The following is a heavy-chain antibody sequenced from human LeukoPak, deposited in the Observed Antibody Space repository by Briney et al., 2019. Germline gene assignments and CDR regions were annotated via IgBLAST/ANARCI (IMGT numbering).Heavy chain of an antibody. J-gene: IGHJ4*02. Sequence: GGSLRLSCAASGFNFNGYGMHWVRQAPGRGPEWVAVIWHDGSNENYGDSVKGRFTVSRDNSKNTLYLQMNSLRGEDTAVYYCARETGGMPGYWGQGTLVTASS. V-gene: IGHV3-33*01. CDR3: ARETGGMPGY. D-gene: IGHD1-14*01. CDR1: GFNFNGYG. CDR2: IWHDGSNE.